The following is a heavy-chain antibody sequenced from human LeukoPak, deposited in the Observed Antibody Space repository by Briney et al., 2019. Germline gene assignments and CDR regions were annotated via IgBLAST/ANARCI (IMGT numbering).Heavy chain of an antibody. Sequence: PGGSLRLSCAASGFTFSSYWMSWVRQAPGKGLEWVANLKQDGREKFYVDSVKGRFTISRDNAKNSLYLQMNSLRAEDTAVYYCAREGIVVVTDPYWYFDLWGRGTLVTVPS. V-gene: IGHV3-7*05. CDR1: GFTFSSYW. CDR3: AREGIVVVTDPYWYFDL. J-gene: IGHJ2*01. CDR2: LKQDGREK. D-gene: IGHD2-21*02.